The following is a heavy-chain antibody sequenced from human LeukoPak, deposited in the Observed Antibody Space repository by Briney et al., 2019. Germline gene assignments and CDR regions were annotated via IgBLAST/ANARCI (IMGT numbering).Heavy chain of an antibody. Sequence: PGGSLRLSCAASGFTFSAYAMTCVRPAPGKGLEWVSTIAYAGTFYADSVKGRFTLSRDDSKDTLSLQMNSLRAEDTALYYCVKGLHLLDVWGEGTSVTVSS. J-gene: IGHJ6*04. V-gene: IGHV3-23*01. CDR2: IAYAGT. CDR3: VKGLHLLDV. CDR1: GFTFSAYA.